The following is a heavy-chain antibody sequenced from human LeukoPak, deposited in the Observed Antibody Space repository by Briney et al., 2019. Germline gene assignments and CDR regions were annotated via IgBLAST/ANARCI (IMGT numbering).Heavy chain of an antibody. Sequence: SVKVSCKASGGTFSSYAISWVRQAPGQGLEWMGRIIPIFGTANYAQKLQGRVTMTTDTSTSTAYMELRSLRSDDTAVYYCAQMYYYDSSGYYYFQHWGQGTLVTVSS. V-gene: IGHV1-69*05. CDR3: AQMYYYDSSGYYYFQH. CDR1: GGTFSSYA. J-gene: IGHJ1*01. D-gene: IGHD3-22*01. CDR2: IIPIFGTA.